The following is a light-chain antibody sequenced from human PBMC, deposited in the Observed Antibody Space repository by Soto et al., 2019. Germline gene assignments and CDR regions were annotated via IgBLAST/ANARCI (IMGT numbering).Light chain of an antibody. J-gene: IGKJ3*01. CDR1: HSLSSS. CDR3: QQWHQWPPRT. Sequence: EIVKTQSPVTLSMSPGERATLSCKASHSLSSSLAWYQQKPAQAPGLLSFGASTRATGTAARFSGSGSGTEFPLSISGVQTEDCAVYYCQQWHQWPPRTFCAGTTVDI. V-gene: IGKV3-15*01. CDR2: GAS.